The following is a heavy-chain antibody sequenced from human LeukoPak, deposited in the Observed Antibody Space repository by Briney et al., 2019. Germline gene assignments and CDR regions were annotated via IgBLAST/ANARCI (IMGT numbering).Heavy chain of an antibody. Sequence: GTSLTLSCAASGFTLGSYGMHWVRQAPGKGLEWMAVISTDGSKRYYADSVKGRFTISRDNSKYTLDLQMNSLRDEDTAVYYCARNRGATGYYWVDYWGQGSLVTVSS. CDR1: GFTLGSYG. V-gene: IGHV3-30-3*01. D-gene: IGHD3-9*01. J-gene: IGHJ4*02. CDR3: ARNRGATGYYWVDY. CDR2: ISTDGSKR.